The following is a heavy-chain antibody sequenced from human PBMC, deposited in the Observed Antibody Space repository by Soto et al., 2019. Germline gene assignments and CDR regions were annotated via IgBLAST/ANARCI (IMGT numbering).Heavy chain of an antibody. Sequence: PGGSLRLSCVASGLTFGSRAMGWVGQAPWEGLQWVSTITDTGGDAKYVDSVRGRFVISRDNSKKTLYLQMTSLTAEDSAMYFCARGSTDSYPGSRIFDFWGRGTLVTVSS. CDR1: GLTFGSRA. J-gene: IGHJ4*02. V-gene: IGHV3-23*01. D-gene: IGHD3-10*01. CDR3: ARGSTDSYPGSRIFDF. CDR2: ITDTGGDA.